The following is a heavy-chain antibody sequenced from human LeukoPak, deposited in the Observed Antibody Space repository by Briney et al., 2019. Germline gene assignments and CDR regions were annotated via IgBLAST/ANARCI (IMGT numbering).Heavy chain of an antibody. Sequence: PGGSLRLSCAASGFTFDDYGMSWVRQAPGKGLEWVSGINWNGGSTGYADSVKGRFTTSRDNAKNSLYLQMNSLRAEDTAVYYCARDLGYSSGPNYWGQGTRVTVSS. J-gene: IGHJ4*02. CDR2: INWNGGST. CDR3: ARDLGYSSGPNY. D-gene: IGHD6-19*01. CDR1: GFTFDDYG. V-gene: IGHV3-20*04.